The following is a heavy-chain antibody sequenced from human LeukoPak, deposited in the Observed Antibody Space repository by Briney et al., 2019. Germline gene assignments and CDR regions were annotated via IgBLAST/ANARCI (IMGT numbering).Heavy chain of an antibody. Sequence: PGGSLRLSCAASGFTFDDYAMHWVRHASGKGLEWVSGISWNSGSIGYADSVKGRFTISRDNAKNSLYLQMNSLRAEDMALYYCAKDNRYDSSGYYYWYFDLWGRGTLVTVSS. D-gene: IGHD3-22*01. J-gene: IGHJ2*01. V-gene: IGHV3-9*03. CDR2: ISWNSGSI. CDR3: AKDNRYDSSGYYYWYFDL. CDR1: GFTFDDYA.